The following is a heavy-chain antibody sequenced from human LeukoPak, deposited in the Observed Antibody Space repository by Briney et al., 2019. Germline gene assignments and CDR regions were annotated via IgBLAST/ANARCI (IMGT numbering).Heavy chain of an antibody. Sequence: PGRSLRLSCAASGFTFSSYGMHWVRQAPGKGLEWVAVISYDGSNKYYADSVKGRFTISRDNSKNTLYLQMSSLRAEDTAVYYCAKEGGYYDILSNPYYFDYWGQGTLVTVSS. CDR1: GFTFSSYG. CDR2: ISYDGSNK. J-gene: IGHJ4*02. V-gene: IGHV3-30*18. CDR3: AKEGGYYDILSNPYYFDY. D-gene: IGHD3-9*01.